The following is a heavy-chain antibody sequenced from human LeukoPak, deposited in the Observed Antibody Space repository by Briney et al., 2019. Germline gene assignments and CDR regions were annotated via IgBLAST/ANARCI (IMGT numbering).Heavy chain of an antibody. CDR1: GFTFSSYA. J-gene: IGHJ4*02. D-gene: IGHD1-1*01. Sequence: GGSLRLSCAASGFTFSSYAMSWVRQAPGKGLEWVANIKQDGSEKYYVDSVKGRFTISRDNAKNSLYLQMNSLRAEDTAVYYCAREYRDNWNDRKDFDYWGQGTLVTVSS. CDR2: IKQDGSEK. V-gene: IGHV3-7*01. CDR3: AREYRDNWNDRKDFDY.